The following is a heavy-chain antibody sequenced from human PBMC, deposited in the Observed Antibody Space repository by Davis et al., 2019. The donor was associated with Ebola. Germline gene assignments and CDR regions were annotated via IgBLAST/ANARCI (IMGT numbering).Heavy chain of an antibody. J-gene: IGHJ4*02. V-gene: IGHV1-69*13. D-gene: IGHD3-22*01. CDR1: GGTFSSYA. CDR3: ASGPDYYDSSGYYSHFDY. Sequence: AASVKVSCKASGGTFSSYAISWVRQAPGQGLEWMGGIIPIFGTANYAQKFQGRVTITADESTSTAYMELSSLRSEDTAVYYCASGPDYYDSSGYYSHFDYWGQGTLVTVSS. CDR2: IIPIFGTA.